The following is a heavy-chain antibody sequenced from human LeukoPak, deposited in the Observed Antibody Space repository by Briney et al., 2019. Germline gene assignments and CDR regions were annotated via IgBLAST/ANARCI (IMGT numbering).Heavy chain of an antibody. D-gene: IGHD3-22*01. V-gene: IGHV5-51*01. CDR1: GYSFSSYW. J-gene: IGHJ4*02. CDR2: IYPGDSDT. Sequence: GESLKISCKGSGYSFSSYWIGWVRQMPGKGLEWMGIIYPGDSDTRYSPSFQGQVTISADKSISTAYLQWSSLKASDTAMYYCARSSYYYDSSGYSFDYWGQGTLVTVSP. CDR3: ARSSYYYDSSGYSFDY.